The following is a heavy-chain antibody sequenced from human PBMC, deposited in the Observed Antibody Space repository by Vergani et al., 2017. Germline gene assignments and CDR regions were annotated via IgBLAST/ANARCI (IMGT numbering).Heavy chain of an antibody. D-gene: IGHD2-2*01. V-gene: IGHV3-53*02. J-gene: IGHJ4*02. CDR3: ARLGYCSSTSCPEDY. Sequence: EVQLVETGGGLIQPGGSLRLSCAASGFTVSSNYMSWVRQAPGKGLEWVSVIYSGGSTYYADSVKGRVTISRDNSKNTLYLQMNSLRAEDTAVYYCARLGYCSSTSCPEDYWGQGTLVTVSS. CDR2: IYSGGST. CDR1: GFTVSSNY.